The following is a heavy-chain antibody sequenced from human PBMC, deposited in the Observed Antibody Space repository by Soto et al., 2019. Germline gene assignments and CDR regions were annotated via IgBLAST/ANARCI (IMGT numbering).Heavy chain of an antibody. CDR3: ATDSYYDFWSGYSKDAFDI. V-gene: IGHV1-24*01. J-gene: IGHJ3*02. CDR1: GYTLTELS. D-gene: IGHD3-3*01. CDR2: FDPEDGET. Sequence: GASVKVSCKVSGYTLTELSMHWVRQAPGKGLEWMGGFDPEDGETIYAQKFQGRVTMTEDTSTDTAYMELSSLRSEDTAVYYCATDSYYDFWSGYSKDAFDIWGQGTMVT.